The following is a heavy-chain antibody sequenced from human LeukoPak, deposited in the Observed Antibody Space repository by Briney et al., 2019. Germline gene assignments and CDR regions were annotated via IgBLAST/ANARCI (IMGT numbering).Heavy chain of an antibody. D-gene: IGHD5-12*01. CDR3: ANEGYASY. Sequence: ASVKVSCKAPGYCFTGYYMHWVRQAPGQGLEWMGWVNPNSGGTTYAQKFQGRVTMTRGTSISTAYMELSRLRSDDTAVYYCANEGYASYWGQGTLVTVSS. CDR1: GYCFTGYY. CDR2: VNPNSGGT. V-gene: IGHV1-2*02. J-gene: IGHJ4*02.